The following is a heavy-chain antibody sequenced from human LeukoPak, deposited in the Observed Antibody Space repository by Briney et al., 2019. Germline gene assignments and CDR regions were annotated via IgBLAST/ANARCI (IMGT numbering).Heavy chain of an antibody. V-gene: IGHV3-23*01. CDR3: AKVGGYSYGSEGNWFDP. D-gene: IGHD5-18*01. J-gene: IGHJ5*02. Sequence: GGSLRLSCAASGFTFSSYAMSWVRQAPGKGLEWVSAISGSGGSTYYADSVKGRFTISRDNSQNTLYLQMNSLRAEDTAVYYCAKVGGYSYGSEGNWFDPWGQGTLVTVSS. CDR2: ISGSGGST. CDR1: GFTFSSYA.